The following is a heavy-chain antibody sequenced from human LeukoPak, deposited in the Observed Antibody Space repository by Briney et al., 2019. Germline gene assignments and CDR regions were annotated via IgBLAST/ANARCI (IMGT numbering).Heavy chain of an antibody. J-gene: IGHJ1*01. D-gene: IGHD3-22*01. CDR1: GGTFSSYA. CDR2: IIPIFGTA. Sequence: SVKVSCKASGGTFSSYAISWVRQAPGQGLEWMGGIIPIFGTANYAQKFQGRATITTDESTSTAYMELSSLRSEDTAVYYCARDRLVPYYYDSSGYYAEFQHWGQGTLSPSPQ. V-gene: IGHV1-69*05. CDR3: ARDRLVPYYYDSSGYYAEFQH.